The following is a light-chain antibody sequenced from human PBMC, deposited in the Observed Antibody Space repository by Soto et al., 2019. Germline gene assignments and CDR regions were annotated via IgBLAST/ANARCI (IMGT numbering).Light chain of an antibody. V-gene: IGKV3-11*01. CDR2: DAS. Sequence: EIVLTQSPATLSLSPGERATLSCRASQSVSSYLTWYQQKPGQAPRFLIYDASNRATGIPARFSGSGSGTDFTLTMCSLEPEDFAVYYCQQRNYWPRTFGQGTKVKIK. CDR3: QQRNYWPRT. CDR1: QSVSSY. J-gene: IGKJ1*01.